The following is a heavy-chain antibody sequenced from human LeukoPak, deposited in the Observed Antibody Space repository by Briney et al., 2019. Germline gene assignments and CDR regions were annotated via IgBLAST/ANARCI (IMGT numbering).Heavy chain of an antibody. V-gene: IGHV4-38-2*02. D-gene: IGHD3-22*01. CDR2: IYHSGST. CDR1: GYSISSGYY. Sequence: SETLSLTCTVSGYSISSGYYWGWIRPPPGKGLEWIGSIYHSGSTYYNPSLKRRVTISVDTSKNQFSLKLSSVTAADTAVYYCARDPYSSGYYCNAFDIWGQGTMVTVSS. J-gene: IGHJ3*02. CDR3: ARDPYSSGYYCNAFDI.